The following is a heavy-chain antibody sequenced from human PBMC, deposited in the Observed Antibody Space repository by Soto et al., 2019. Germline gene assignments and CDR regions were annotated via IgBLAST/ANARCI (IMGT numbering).Heavy chain of an antibody. CDR1: GFTLSGRS. CDR2: IDNARTDS. V-gene: IGHV3-74*01. J-gene: IGHJ6*04. CDR3: ARGWFGPDV. D-gene: IGHD3-10*01. Sequence: EVQLVESGGGLVQPGGSLRLSCAASGFTLSGRSMHWVRQAPGKGLVCVSGIDNARTDSTYADSVKGRCTSSRANAKNMLYLQMNSLRVEDTAVYYCARGWFGPDVWGKGTTVTVSS.